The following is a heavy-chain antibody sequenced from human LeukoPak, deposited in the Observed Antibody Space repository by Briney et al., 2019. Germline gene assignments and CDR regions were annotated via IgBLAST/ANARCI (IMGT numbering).Heavy chain of an antibody. Sequence: GGSLRLSCAASGFTFSNHSMDWVRQAPGKGLEWVSYISRSSRTIYYADSVKGRFTISRDNGKNSLYLQMRSLRAEDTAVYYCARERIPGYFDYWGQGSLVTVSS. V-gene: IGHV3-48*01. CDR2: ISRSSRTI. CDR1: GFTFSNHS. CDR3: ARERIPGYFDY. J-gene: IGHJ4*02.